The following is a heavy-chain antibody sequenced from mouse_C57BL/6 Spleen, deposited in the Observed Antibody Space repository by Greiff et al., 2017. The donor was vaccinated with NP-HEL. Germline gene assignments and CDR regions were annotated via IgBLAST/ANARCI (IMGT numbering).Heavy chain of an antibody. V-gene: IGHV1-76*01. CDR1: GYTFTDYY. CDR2: IYPGSGNT. J-gene: IGHJ4*01. D-gene: IGHD2-1*01. Sequence: LEESGAELVRPGASVKLSCKASGYTFTDYYINWVKQRPGQGLEWIARIYPGSGNTYYNEKFKGKATLTAEKSSSTAYMQLSSLTSEDSAVYFCARFYYGNFYAMDYWGQGTSVTVSS. CDR3: ARFYYGNFYAMDY.